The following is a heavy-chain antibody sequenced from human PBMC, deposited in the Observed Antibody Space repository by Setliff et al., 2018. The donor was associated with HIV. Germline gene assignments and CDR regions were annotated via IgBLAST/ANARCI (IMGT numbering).Heavy chain of an antibody. V-gene: IGHV1-18*01. D-gene: IGHD6-13*01. CDR1: GYTFINFG. J-gene: IGHJ5*02. Sequence: ASVKVSCKASGYTFINFGTSWLRQAPGEGLQWMGWISPNSGNTFYARKFQGRVTLTTDTSTNTAHMELTRLRSDDTAVYFCARRRTGTSSWYDTDFDPWGQGTLVTVSS. CDR3: ARRRTGTSSWYDTDFDP. CDR2: ISPNSGNT.